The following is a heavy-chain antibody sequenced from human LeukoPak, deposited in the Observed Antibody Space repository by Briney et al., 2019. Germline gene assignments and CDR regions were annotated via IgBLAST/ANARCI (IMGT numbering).Heavy chain of an antibody. Sequence: QAGGSLRLSCAASGFTFSSYAMSWVRQARGKGLEWVSSISGSGGSTSYSDSVKGRFTISRDNSKNALYLQMNSLRAEDTAVYYCAKGSYYFDYWGQGTLVTVSS. V-gene: IGHV3-23*01. CDR1: GFTFSSYA. CDR3: AKGSYYFDY. J-gene: IGHJ4*02. D-gene: IGHD1-26*01. CDR2: ISGSGGST.